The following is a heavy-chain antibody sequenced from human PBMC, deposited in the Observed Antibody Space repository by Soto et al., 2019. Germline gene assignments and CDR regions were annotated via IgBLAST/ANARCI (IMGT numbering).Heavy chain of an antibody. CDR3: AKDRVGNYGDF. CDR1: GFTFSSYG. V-gene: IGHV3-30*18. J-gene: IGHJ3*01. D-gene: IGHD4-17*01. CDR2: ISYDGSNK. Sequence: GGSLRLSCAASGFTFSSYGMHWVRQAPGKGLEWVAVISYDGSNKYYADSVKGRFTISRDNSKNTLYLQMNSLRAEDTAVYYCAKDRVGNYGDFWGQGTMVTVSS.